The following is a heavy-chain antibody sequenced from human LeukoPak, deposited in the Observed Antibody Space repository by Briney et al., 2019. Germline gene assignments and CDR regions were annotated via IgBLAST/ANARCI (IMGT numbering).Heavy chain of an antibody. CDR1: GFTFSDYY. V-gene: IGHV3-11*04. CDR3: ARLRVVVAATPKYFDY. Sequence: PGGSLRLSCAASGFTFSDYYMSWTRQAPGKGLEWISYISSSTSTIYYADSVKGRFSISRDNAKDSLYLQMNSLRAEDTAVYYCARLRVVVAATPKYFDYWGQGTLVTVSS. CDR2: ISSSTSTI. D-gene: IGHD2-15*01. J-gene: IGHJ4*02.